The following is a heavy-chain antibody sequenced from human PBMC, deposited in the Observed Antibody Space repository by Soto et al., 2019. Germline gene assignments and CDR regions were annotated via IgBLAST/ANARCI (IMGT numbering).Heavy chain of an antibody. D-gene: IGHD3-22*01. CDR3: ARGPYIVSYYYVSSGYFVY. CDR2: INHSGST. CDR1: GGSFSGYY. Sequence: QVQLQQWGAGLLKPSETLSLTCAVYGGSFSGYYWSWIRQPPGKGLEWIGEINHSGSTNYNPSLKSRVTISVDTSKNQFSLKLSSVTAADTAVYYCARGPYIVSYYYVSSGYFVYWGQGTLVTVSS. J-gene: IGHJ4*02. V-gene: IGHV4-34*01.